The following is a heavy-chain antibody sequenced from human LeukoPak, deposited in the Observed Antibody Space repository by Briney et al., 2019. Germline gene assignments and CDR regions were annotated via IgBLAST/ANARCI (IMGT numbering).Heavy chain of an antibody. J-gene: IGHJ4*02. V-gene: IGHV1-2*02. CDR3: ARSYGSYFDY. CDR2: INPNSGGT. Sequence: ASVKVSCKASGYTFTGYYMHWVRQAPGQGLEWMGWINPNSGGTNYAQKFQGRVTMTRNTSISTAYMELSSLRSEDTAVYYCARSYGSYFDYWGQGTLVTVSS. D-gene: IGHD1-26*01. CDR1: GYTFTGYY.